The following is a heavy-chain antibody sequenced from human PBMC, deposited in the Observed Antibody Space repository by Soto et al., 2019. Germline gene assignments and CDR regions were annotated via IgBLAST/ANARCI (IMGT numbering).Heavy chain of an antibody. CDR2: IYHSGST. D-gene: IGHD3-10*01. CDR1: GGSISSSNW. Sequence: SETLSLTCAVSGGSISSSNWLRWVRQPTGKGLEWIGEIYHSGSTNYNPSLKSRVTISVDKSKNQFSLKLSSVTAADTAVYYCAREAVGGYGSGSYFAHHYFDYWGQGTLVTV. CDR3: AREAVGGYGSGSYFAHHYFDY. V-gene: IGHV4-4*02. J-gene: IGHJ4*02.